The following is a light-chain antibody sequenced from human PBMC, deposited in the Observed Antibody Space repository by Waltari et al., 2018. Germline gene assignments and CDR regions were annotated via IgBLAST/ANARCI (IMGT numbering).Light chain of an antibody. CDR3: SSYAGSNTWV. CDR2: DVS. J-gene: IGLJ2*01. CDR1: NSDIGGYNS. V-gene: IGLV2-11*01. Sequence: QAALTQPPSVSGSPGQSVTISCTGTNSDIGGYNSVSWYRQHPGKAPKLMIDDVSKRPSGVSDRFSGSKSGNTASLTISGLQAEDESDYSCSSYAGSNTWVFGGGTRLTVL.